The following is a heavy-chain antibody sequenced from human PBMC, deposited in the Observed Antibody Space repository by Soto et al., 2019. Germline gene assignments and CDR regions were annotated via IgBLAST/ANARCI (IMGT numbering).Heavy chain of an antibody. Sequence: GASVKVSCKASGYTFTGYYMHWVRQAPGQGLEWMGWINPNSGGTNYAQKFQGWVTMTRDTSISTAYMELSRLRSDDTAVYYCARDRNGIAVAGGYYYYGMDVWGQGTTVTVSS. CDR3: ARDRNGIAVAGGYYYYGMDV. CDR2: INPNSGGT. CDR1: GYTFTGYY. V-gene: IGHV1-2*04. D-gene: IGHD6-19*01. J-gene: IGHJ6*02.